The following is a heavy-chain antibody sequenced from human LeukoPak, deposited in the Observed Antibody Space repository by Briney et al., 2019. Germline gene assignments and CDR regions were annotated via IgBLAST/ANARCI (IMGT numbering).Heavy chain of an antibody. CDR1: GYTFTSYD. Sequence: GASVEVSCKASGYTFTSYDINWVRQATGQGLEWTGWMNPNSGNTGYAQKFQGRVTMTRNTSISTAYMELSSLRSEDTAVYYCARGLIAAAGNLVYWGQGTLVTVSS. D-gene: IGHD6-13*01. J-gene: IGHJ4*02. V-gene: IGHV1-8*01. CDR2: MNPNSGNT. CDR3: ARGLIAAAGNLVY.